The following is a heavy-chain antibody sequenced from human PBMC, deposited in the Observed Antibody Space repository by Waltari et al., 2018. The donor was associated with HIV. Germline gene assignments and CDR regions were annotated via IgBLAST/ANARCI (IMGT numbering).Heavy chain of an antibody. D-gene: IGHD1-1*01. CDR2: IKPDGTQT. Sequence: EVRLVESGGGLVQPGGSLRLSCAGSGFTFSRYWMHWVRQTPGKGLEWVSRIKPDGTQTDYADSVKGRFTISRDNAKSTLHLQLNALSVEDTALYFCTGDTFGNDDFWGQGVLVTVSS. CDR1: GFTFSRYW. CDR3: TGDTFGNDDF. J-gene: IGHJ4*02. V-gene: IGHV3-74*01.